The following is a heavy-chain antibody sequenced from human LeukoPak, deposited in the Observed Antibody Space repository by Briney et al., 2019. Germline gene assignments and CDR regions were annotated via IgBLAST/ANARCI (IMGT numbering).Heavy chain of an antibody. CDR3: ARAGTNSSSWPNNFDY. Sequence: PSGTLSLTCAVSGGSISSSNWWSWVRQPPGKGLEWIGEIYHSGSTNYNPSLKSRVTISVDKSKNQFSLKLSSVTAADTAVYYCARAGTNSSSWPNNFDYWGQGTLVTVSS. CDR2: IYHSGST. J-gene: IGHJ4*02. V-gene: IGHV4-4*02. D-gene: IGHD6-13*01. CDR1: GGSISSSNW.